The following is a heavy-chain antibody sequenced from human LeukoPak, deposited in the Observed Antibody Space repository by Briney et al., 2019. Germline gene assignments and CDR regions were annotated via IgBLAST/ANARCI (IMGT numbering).Heavy chain of an antibody. V-gene: IGHV5-51*01. D-gene: IGHD1-1*01. CDR1: GDSFNNDW. CDR3: ARQMGGTTSVNWFDP. Sequence: GESLKISCKGCGDSFNNDWIAWVRQMPGKGLEWMGIVYPDASKTKYNPSFQGQVTISADKSTTTAYLQWSSLRASDTAIYYCARQMGGTTSVNWFDPWGQGTLVTVSS. CDR2: VYPDASKT. J-gene: IGHJ5*02.